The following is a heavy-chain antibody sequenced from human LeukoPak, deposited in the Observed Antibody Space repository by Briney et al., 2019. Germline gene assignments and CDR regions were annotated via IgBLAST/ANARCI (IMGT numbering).Heavy chain of an antibody. CDR3: ARDLAYSRLDY. CDR1: GFTFSGFW. J-gene: IGHJ4*02. V-gene: IGHV3-7*01. D-gene: IGHD5-18*01. Sequence: GGSLRLSCAASGFTFSGFWMNWVRQAPGKGLEWVANIKQDGSERNYVDSVKGRSTISRDNAENSLYLQMNGLRVEDTAFYYCARDLAYSRLDYWGQGMLVTVSS. CDR2: IKQDGSER.